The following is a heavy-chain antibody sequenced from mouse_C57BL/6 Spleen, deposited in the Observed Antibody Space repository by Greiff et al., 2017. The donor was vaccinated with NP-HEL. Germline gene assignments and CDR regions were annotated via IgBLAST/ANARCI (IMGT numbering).Heavy chain of an antibody. CDR3: ARDYYYGSSLVYFDY. V-gene: IGHV1-58*01. CDR2: IYIGNGYT. D-gene: IGHD1-1*01. CDR1: GYTFTSYG. J-gene: IGHJ2*01. Sequence: EESGAELVRPGSSVKMSCKTSGYTFTSYGINWVKQRPGQGLEWIGYIYIGNGYTEYNEKFKGKATLTSDKSSSTAYMQLSSLTSEDSAIYFCARDYYYGSSLVYFDYWGQGTTLTVSS.